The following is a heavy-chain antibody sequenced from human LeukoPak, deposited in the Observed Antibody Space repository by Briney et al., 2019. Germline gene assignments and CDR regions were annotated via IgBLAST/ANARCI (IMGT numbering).Heavy chain of an antibody. CDR3: ARDHCTGTGCYEDCYYGMYA. Sequence: ASVKVSCKSSGYTVTDYYMQWARQAPGHGLEWMGWINPNSGGTNYAQKFQGRVTMTRDTSISTVYMEVSRLRSDDTAVYYCARDHCTGTGCYEDCYYGMYAWGQGTMATVSS. J-gene: IGHJ6*02. CDR2: INPNSGGT. D-gene: IGHD2-2*01. V-gene: IGHV1-2*02. CDR1: GYTVTDYY.